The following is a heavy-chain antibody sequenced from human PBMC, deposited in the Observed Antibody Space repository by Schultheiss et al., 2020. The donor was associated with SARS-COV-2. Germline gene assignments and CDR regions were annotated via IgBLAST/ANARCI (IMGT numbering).Heavy chain of an antibody. CDR2: IYYSGST. D-gene: IGHD2-2*01. J-gene: IGHJ4*02. V-gene: IGHV4-59*01. CDR1: GGSISSYY. CDR3: ARVGCSSTSCYQNDY. Sequence: SETLSLTCSVSGGSISSYYWSWIRQPPGKGLEWIGSIYYSGSTNYNPSLKSRVTISVDTSKNQFSLKLSSVTAADTAVYYCARVGCSSTSCYQNDYWGQGTLVTVSS.